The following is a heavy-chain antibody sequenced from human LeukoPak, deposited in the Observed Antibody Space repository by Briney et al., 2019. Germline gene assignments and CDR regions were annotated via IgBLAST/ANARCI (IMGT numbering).Heavy chain of an antibody. Sequence: GGSLRLSCAASGFSFSSYSMNWVRQASGKGLEWVSSISANTTHIYGADSLKGRFTISRDDAKNSLYLQLTSLRAEDTAVYYCTRGYTSDYWGQGTLVAVSS. V-gene: IGHV3-21*01. J-gene: IGHJ4*02. D-gene: IGHD2-2*01. CDR1: GFSFSSYS. CDR2: ISANTTHI. CDR3: TRGYTSDY.